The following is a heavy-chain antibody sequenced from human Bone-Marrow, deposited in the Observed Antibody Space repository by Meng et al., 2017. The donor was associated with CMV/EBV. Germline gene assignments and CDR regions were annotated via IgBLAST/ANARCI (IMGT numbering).Heavy chain of an antibody. CDR2: IKQDGSEK. CDR3: AKDIVEMATIFG. D-gene: IGHD5-24*01. J-gene: IGHJ4*02. Sequence: LRLSCAASGFTFSRYWMSWVRQAPGKGLEWVANIKQDGSEKHYVDSVKGRFTISRDNAKNSLYLQMNSLRAEDTALYYCAKDIVEMATIFGWGQGTLVTVSS. V-gene: IGHV3-7*03. CDR1: GFTFSRYW.